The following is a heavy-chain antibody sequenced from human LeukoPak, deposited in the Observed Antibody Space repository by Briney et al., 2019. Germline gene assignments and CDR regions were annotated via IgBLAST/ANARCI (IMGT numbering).Heavy chain of an antibody. CDR2: IYYSGST. CDR1: GGSISSSSYY. D-gene: IGHD4-17*01. J-gene: IGHJ4*02. CDR3: ARDRVTVTTFDY. V-gene: IGHV4-39*07. Sequence: SETLSLTCTVSGGSISSSSYYWGWIRQPPGKGLEWIGSIYYSGSTYYNPSLKSRVTISVDTSKNQFSLKLSSVTAADTAVYYCARDRVTVTTFDYWGQGTLVTVSS.